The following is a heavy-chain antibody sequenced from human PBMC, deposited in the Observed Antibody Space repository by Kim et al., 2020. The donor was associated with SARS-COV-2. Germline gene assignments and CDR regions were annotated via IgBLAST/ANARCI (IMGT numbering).Heavy chain of an antibody. V-gene: IGHV4-39*07. J-gene: IGHJ1*01. CDR2: TT. D-gene: IGHD2-2*01. Sequence: TTYYNPSLKRRITISVNTSNNQCSLKLSSVTAADTAIYYCARDSSSSWFYRWGPGTLVTVSS. CDR3: ARDSSSSWFYR.